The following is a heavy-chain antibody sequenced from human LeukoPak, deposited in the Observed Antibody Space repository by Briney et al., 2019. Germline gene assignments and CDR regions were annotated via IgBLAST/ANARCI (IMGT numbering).Heavy chain of an antibody. J-gene: IGHJ6*03. V-gene: IGHV4-39*01. D-gene: IGHD3-10*01. Sequence: PSETLSLTCTVSGGSISSSSYYWGWIRQPPGKGLEWIGSIYYSGSTYYNPSLKSRVTISVDTSKNQFSLKLSSVTAADTAVYYCARTMVRGVHDYYYYYMDVWGKGTTVTVSS. CDR2: IYYSGST. CDR3: ARTMVRGVHDYYYYYMDV. CDR1: GGSISSSSYY.